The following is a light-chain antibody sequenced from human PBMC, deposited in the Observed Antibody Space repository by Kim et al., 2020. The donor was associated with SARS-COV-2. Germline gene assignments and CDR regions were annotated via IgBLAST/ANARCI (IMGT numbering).Light chain of an antibody. CDR2: DAS. CDR1: QSVSSY. Sequence: EIVLTQSPATLSLSPGERATLSCGASQSVSSYLAWYQQKPGQAPRLLIYDASNRATGIPARFSGSGSGTDFTLTISSLEPEDFAVYYCQQRSNWLTFGGGTKLEI. V-gene: IGKV3-11*01. J-gene: IGKJ4*01. CDR3: QQRSNWLT.